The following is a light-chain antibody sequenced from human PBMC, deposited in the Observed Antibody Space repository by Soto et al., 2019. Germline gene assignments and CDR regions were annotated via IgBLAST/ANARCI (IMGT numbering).Light chain of an antibody. CDR2: KAF. CDR1: QSISSW. CDR3: HQYISYS. Sequence: DIQMTQSPSTLSASVGDRVTSTCRASQSISSWLAWYQHIPGQAPKLLIYKAFSLESGVPSRFSGSGSGTEFTLTISSLQPDDFATYYCHQYISYSFGGGTKVEIK. J-gene: IGKJ4*01. V-gene: IGKV1-5*03.